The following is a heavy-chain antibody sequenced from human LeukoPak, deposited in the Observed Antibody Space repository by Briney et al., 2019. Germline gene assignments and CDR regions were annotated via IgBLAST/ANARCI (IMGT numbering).Heavy chain of an antibody. D-gene: IGHD1-26*01. V-gene: IGHV4-61*02. J-gene: IGHJ3*02. CDR3: ASGGIVGARDAFDI. CDR1: GGSISSGSYY. CDR2: IYTSGST. Sequence: PSETLSLTCTVSGGSISSGSYYWSWIRQPAGKGLEWIGRIYTSGSTNYNPSLKSRVTISVDTSKNQFSLKLSSVTAADTAVYYCASGGIVGARDAFDIWGQGTMVTVSS.